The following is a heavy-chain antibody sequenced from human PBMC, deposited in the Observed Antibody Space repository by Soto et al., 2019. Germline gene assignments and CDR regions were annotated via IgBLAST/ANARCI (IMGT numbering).Heavy chain of an antibody. Sequence: QVQLVQSGAEVKKPGSSVKVSCKASGGTFSSYAISWVRQAPGQGLEWMGGIIPIFGTANYAQKFQGRVTITADESTSTAYMELSSLRSEDTAMYYCARGYCSSTSCPDAFDIWGQGTMVTVSS. D-gene: IGHD2-2*01. CDR2: IIPIFGTA. J-gene: IGHJ3*02. CDR1: GGTFSSYA. CDR3: ARGYCSSTSCPDAFDI. V-gene: IGHV1-69*01.